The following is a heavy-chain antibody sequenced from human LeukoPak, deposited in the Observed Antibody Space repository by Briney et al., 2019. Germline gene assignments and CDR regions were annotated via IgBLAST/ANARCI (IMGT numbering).Heavy chain of an antibody. CDR2: ISDSGGST. CDR1: GFTFTSYA. Sequence: GGSLRLSCAASGFTFTSYAMNWVRQAPGKGLEWVSGISDSGGSTYYADSVKGRFTISRDNSKNTLYLQMNSLRAEDTAVYYCAKMGGVDYGDYIGIQHWGQGTLVTVSS. J-gene: IGHJ1*01. CDR3: AKMGGVDYGDYIGIQH. D-gene: IGHD4-17*01. V-gene: IGHV3-23*01.